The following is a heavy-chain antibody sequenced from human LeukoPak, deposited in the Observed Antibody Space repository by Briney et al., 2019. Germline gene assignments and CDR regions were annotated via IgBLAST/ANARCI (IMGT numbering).Heavy chain of an antibody. CDR2: IYYSGST. D-gene: IGHD6-13*01. Sequence: SETLSLTCTVSGGSISSYYWSWIRPPPGKGLEWIGYIYYSGSTNYNPSLKSRVTISVDTSKNQFSLKLSSVTAADTAVYYCARGTAAAGTFWFDPWGQGTLVTVSS. CDR3: ARGTAAAGTFWFDP. CDR1: GGSISSYY. J-gene: IGHJ5*02. V-gene: IGHV4-59*01.